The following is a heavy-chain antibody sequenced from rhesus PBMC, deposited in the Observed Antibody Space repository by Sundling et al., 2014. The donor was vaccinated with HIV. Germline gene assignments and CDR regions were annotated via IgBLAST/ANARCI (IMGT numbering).Heavy chain of an antibody. CDR2: IYGSGSST. V-gene: IGHV4-169*01. J-gene: IGHJ6*01. CDR3: ARQPYYEDDYGYYYPKGLDS. D-gene: IGHD3-9*01. Sequence: QVQLQESGPGLVKPSETLFLTCAVSGASISSYHWSWIRQAPGKGLEWIGYIYGSGSSTTYNPSLKSRVTLSLDTSKNQFSLKLSSVTAADTAVYYCARQPYYEDDYGYYYPKGLDSWGQGVVVTVSS. CDR1: GASISSYH.